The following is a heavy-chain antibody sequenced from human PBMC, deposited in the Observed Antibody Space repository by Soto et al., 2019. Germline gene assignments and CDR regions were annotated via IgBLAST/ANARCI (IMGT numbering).Heavy chain of an antibody. J-gene: IGHJ4*02. CDR3: ARDPYTAMVTPHLYYFDY. CDR2: ISSSGSTI. Sequence: QVQLVESGGGLVKPGGSLRLSCAASGFTFSDYYMSWIRQAPGKGLEWVSYISSSGSTIYYADSVKGRFTISRYNAKNSLYLQMNSLRAEDTAVYYCARDPYTAMVTPHLYYFDYWGQGTLVTVSS. D-gene: IGHD5-18*01. CDR1: GFTFSDYY. V-gene: IGHV3-11*01.